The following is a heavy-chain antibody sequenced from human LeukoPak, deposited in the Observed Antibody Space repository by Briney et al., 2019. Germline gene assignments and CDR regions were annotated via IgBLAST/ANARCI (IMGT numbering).Heavy chain of an antibody. V-gene: IGHV5-51*01. Sequence: PGESLKISCKGSGYSFTSYWIGWVRPMPGKGLEWMGIIYPGDSDTRYSPSFQGQVTISADKSISTAYLQWSSLKASDTAMYYCARVYCSSTSCYMGPGGYYYMDVWGKGTTVTVSS. J-gene: IGHJ6*03. CDR2: IYPGDSDT. D-gene: IGHD2-2*02. CDR3: ARVYCSSTSCYMGPGGYYYMDV. CDR1: GYSFTSYW.